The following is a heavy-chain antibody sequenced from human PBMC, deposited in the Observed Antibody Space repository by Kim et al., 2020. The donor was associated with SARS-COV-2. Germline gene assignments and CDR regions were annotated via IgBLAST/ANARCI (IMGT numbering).Heavy chain of an antibody. J-gene: IGHJ6*02. CDR3: ARDKGDYDFWSGYRHYGMDV. D-gene: IGHD3-3*01. Sequence: GGSLRLSCAASGFTFSSYAMHWVRQAPGKGLEWVAVISYDGSNKYYADSVKGRFTISRDNSKNTLYLQMNSLRAEDTAVYYCARDKGDYDFWSGYRHYGMDVWGQGTTVTVSS. CDR1: GFTFSSYA. CDR2: ISYDGSNK. V-gene: IGHV3-30*04.